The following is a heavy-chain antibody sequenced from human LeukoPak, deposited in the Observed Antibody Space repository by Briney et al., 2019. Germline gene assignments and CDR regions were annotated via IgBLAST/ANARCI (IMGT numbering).Heavy chain of an antibody. J-gene: IGHJ3*02. D-gene: IGHD5-12*01. CDR2: IYDSGST. CDR3: ARETLSGYDGNDAFDI. Sequence: PSATLSLTCAVSAYSITSGYSWGWIRQPPGKGLEWIGSIYDSGSTSQNPSLKGRATISVATSKNQFSLNLSSVTAADTAAYYCARETLSGYDGNDAFDIWGQGTMVSVSS. CDR1: AYSITSGYS. V-gene: IGHV4-38-2*02.